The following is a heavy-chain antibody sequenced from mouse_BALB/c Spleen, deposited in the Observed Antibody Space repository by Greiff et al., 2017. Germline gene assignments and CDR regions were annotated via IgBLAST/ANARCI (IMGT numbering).Heavy chain of an antibody. D-gene: IGHD2-1*01. CDR2: IYPGDGDT. CDR1: GYAFSSYW. V-gene: IGHV1-80*01. CDR3: ARSGGKGYFDV. Sequence: QVQLQQSGAELVRPGSSVKISCKASGYAFSSYWMNWVKQRPGQGLEWIGQIYPGDGDTNYNGKFKGKATLTADKSSSTAYMQLSSLTSEDSAVYYCARSGGKGYFDVWGAGTTVTVSS. J-gene: IGHJ1*01.